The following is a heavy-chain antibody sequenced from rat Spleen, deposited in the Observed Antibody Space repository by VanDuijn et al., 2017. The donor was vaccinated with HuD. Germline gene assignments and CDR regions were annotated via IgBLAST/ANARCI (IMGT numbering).Heavy chain of an antibody. CDR1: GFTFSDYY. D-gene: IGHD5-1*01. CDR3: ARHDLGADYFDY. V-gene: IGHV5-29*01. CDR2: ISYDGSST. J-gene: IGHJ2*01. Sequence: EVQLVESDGGLVQPGRSLKLSCAASGFTFSDYYMAWVRQAPTKGLEWVATISYDGSSTYYRDSVKGRFTISRDNAKSTLYLQMDSLRSEDTATYYCARHDLGADYFDYWGQGVMVTVSS.